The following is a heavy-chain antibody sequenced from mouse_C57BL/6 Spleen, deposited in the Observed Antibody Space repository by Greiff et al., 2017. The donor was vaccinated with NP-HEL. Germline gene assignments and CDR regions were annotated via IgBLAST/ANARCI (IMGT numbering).Heavy chain of an antibody. Sequence: VKLMESGAELVKPGASVKLSCKASGYTFTSYWMHWVKQRPGRGLEWIGRIDPNSGGTKYNEKFKSKATLTVDKPSSTAYMQLSSLTSEDSAVYYCARAYYSNYDWYFDVWGTGTTVTVSS. CDR3: ARAYYSNYDWYFDV. V-gene: IGHV1-72*01. CDR2: IDPNSGGT. J-gene: IGHJ1*03. D-gene: IGHD2-5*01. CDR1: GYTFTSYW.